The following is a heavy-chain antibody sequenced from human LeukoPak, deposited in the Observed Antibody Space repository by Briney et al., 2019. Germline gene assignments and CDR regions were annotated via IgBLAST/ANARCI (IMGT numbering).Heavy chain of an antibody. CDR2: ITDIGGAV. D-gene: IGHD3-3*01. Sequence: GGSLRLSCAASGFSFSTYEMNWVRQAPGKGLEWVSYITDIGGAVHYADSVKGRFTISRDNAKSSLFLHMHSLRAENTAAYYCTREDITGGLDIWGQGTLLTVSS. V-gene: IGHV3-48*03. J-gene: IGHJ3*02. CDR3: TREDITGGLDI. CDR1: GFSFSTYE.